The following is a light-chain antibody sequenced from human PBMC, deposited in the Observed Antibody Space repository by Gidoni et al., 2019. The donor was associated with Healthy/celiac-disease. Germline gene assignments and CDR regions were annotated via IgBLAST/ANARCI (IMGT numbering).Light chain of an antibody. Sequence: DIQMTQSPSSLSASVGDRVTIPCRASQGIRNDLGWYQQKPGVPSRFSGSGSGTEFTLTISSLQPEDLATYYCLQHNSYPPTFGQGTKVEIK. J-gene: IGKJ1*01. V-gene: IGKV1-17*01. CDR1: QGIRND. CDR3: LQHNSYPPT.